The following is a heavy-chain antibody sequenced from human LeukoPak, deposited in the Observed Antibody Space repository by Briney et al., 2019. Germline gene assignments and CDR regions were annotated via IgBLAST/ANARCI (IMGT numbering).Heavy chain of an antibody. J-gene: IGHJ3*02. D-gene: IGHD2-21*01. CDR3: ARGWQLGGDLGDAFDI. V-gene: IGHV1-69*01. Sequence: SVKVSCKTPRDTSSVHTITTGPQAPGQGLEWMGGIIPIFGTTNYAQKFQGRVTITADESTSTAYMELSSLRSEDTAVYYCARGWQLGGDLGDAFDIWGQGTMVTVSS. CDR1: RDTSSVHT. CDR2: IIPIFGTT.